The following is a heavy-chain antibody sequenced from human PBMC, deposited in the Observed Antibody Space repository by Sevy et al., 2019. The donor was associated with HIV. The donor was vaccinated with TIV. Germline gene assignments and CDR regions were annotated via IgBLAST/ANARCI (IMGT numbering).Heavy chain of an antibody. D-gene: IGHD3-22*01. CDR1: TFSVTDNY. V-gene: IGHV3-66*01. J-gene: IGHJ6*02. CDR2: IYSGGST. Sequence: GGSLRLSCAASTFSVTDNYMSWVRQAPGKGLEWVSTIYSGGSTFYADSVKGRFTISRDNSKNTLYLQMNGLRAEDTAVYYCARDRYYDASGYYYYYYGLDVWGQGTTVTVSS. CDR3: ARDRYYDASGYYYYYYGLDV.